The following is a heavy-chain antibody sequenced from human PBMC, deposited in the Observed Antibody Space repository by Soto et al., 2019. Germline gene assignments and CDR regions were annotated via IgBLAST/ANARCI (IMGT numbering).Heavy chain of an antibody. V-gene: IGHV4-34*01. CDR2: INHSGST. D-gene: IGHD3-3*01. CDR3: ARMRGHCFWSGYSKYFDY. CDR1: DGSFSGYY. Sequence: QVQLQQWGAGLLKPSETLSLTCAVYDGSFSGYYWSWIRKPPGKGLEWIGEINHSGSTNYNPSLKSRVTISVDTSKNQFSLKLSSVTAADTAVYYCARMRGHCFWSGYSKYFDYWGQGTLVTVSS. J-gene: IGHJ4*02.